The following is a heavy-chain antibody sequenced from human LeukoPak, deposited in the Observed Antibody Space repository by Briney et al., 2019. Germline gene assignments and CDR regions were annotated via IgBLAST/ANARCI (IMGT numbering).Heavy chain of an antibody. V-gene: IGHV5-51*01. D-gene: IGHD2-15*01. J-gene: IGHJ4*02. CDR1: GYSFTNYW. Sequence: GESLKISCKGSGYSFTNYWIGWVRQMPGKGLEWMGIIYPGGSDPRYSPSFLGQVTISADKSISTAYLQWSSLRASDTAMYYCARHVREDTRFLDYWGLGTLVTVSS. CDR3: ARHVREDTRFLDY. CDR2: IYPGGSDP.